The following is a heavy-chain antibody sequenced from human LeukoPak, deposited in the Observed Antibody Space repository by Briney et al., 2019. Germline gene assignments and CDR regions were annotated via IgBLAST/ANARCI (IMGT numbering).Heavy chain of an antibody. CDR2: IYDSGST. CDR1: GGSLSSHY. CDR3: ARYGDYNFDY. Sequence: SETLSLTCTVSGGSLSSHYWSWIRQPPGKGLEWIGYIYDSGSTSNPSLKSRVTISVDTSKNQFSLKLSSVTAADTAVYYCARYGDYNFDYWGQGTLVTVSS. D-gene: IGHD4-17*01. V-gene: IGHV4-59*08. J-gene: IGHJ4*02.